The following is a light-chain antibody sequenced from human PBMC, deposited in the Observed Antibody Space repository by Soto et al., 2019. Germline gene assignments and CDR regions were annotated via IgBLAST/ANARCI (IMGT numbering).Light chain of an antibody. CDR1: SSDVGGYNY. CDR3: SSFRSSTAPRV. V-gene: IGLV2-14*03. J-gene: IGLJ1*01. Sequence: QSALTQPASVSGCPGQSITISCTGTSSDVGGYNYVSWYQHHPGKAPKLMIYDVSYRPSGVSNRFSGSKSGNTASLTISGLQAEDEADYYCSSFRSSTAPRVFGTGTKLTVL. CDR2: DVS.